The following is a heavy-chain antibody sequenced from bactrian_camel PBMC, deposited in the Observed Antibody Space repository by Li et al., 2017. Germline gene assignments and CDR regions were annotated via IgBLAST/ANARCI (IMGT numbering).Heavy chain of an antibody. CDR1: WFTFDRYY. Sequence: HVQMLESGGGLVQPGGSLRLSCVAPWFTFDRYYMSWIRQAPGKGLEWVSSIYTRTYYADSVKGRFIISRDNAENTVYLQLDSLKLEDTAIYYCAAGFAGGSVFRAANYGYWGQGTQVTVS. CDR3: AAGFAGGSVFRAANYGY. J-gene: IGHJ4*01. CDR2: IYTRT. V-gene: IGHV3-2*01. D-gene: IGHD6*01.